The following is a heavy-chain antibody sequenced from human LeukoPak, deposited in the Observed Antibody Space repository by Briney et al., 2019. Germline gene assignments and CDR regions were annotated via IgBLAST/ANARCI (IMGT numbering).Heavy chain of an antibody. V-gene: IGHV1-18*01. Sequence: GASVKVSCKASGYTFTSYGISWVRQAPGQGLEWMGWISAYNGNTNYAQKLQGRVTMTTDTSTSTAYMELRSLRSDDTAVYYCAREENSYALQDPYYYYGMDVWGQGITVTVSS. J-gene: IGHJ6*02. CDR1: GYTFTSYG. CDR2: ISAYNGNT. CDR3: AREENSYALQDPYYYYGMDV. D-gene: IGHD5-18*01.